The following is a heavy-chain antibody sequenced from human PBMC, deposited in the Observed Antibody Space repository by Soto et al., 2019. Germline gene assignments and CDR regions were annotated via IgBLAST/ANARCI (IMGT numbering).Heavy chain of an antibody. CDR2: ISSTSSYI. J-gene: IGHJ6*03. CDR1: GGTFSDYS. Sequence: GGSLRLSCAASGGTFSDYSMNWVRQATGKGLEWVSSISSTSSYIYYADSVKGRFTISRDTAKNSLYLQMNSLRPEDTSVYYCARAKRDYYYYMDVWGKGTTVTVSS. CDR3: ARAKRDYYYYMDV. V-gene: IGHV3-21*01.